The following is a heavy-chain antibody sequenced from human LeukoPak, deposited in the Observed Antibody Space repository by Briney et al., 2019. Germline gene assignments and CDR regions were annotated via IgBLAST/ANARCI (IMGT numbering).Heavy chain of an antibody. CDR2: ISYDGSNK. D-gene: IGHD4-17*01. CDR3: AKAHGDYYYGMDV. Sequence: PGGSLRLSCAASGFTFSNYGMHWVRQAPGKGLEWVAVISYDGSNKYYADSVKGRFTISRDNSKNTLYLQMNSLRAEDTAVYYCAKAHGDYYYGMDVWGQGTTVTVSS. CDR1: GFTFSNYG. J-gene: IGHJ6*02. V-gene: IGHV3-30*18.